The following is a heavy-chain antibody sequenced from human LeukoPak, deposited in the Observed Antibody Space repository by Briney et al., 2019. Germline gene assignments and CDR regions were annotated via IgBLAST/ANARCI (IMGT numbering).Heavy chain of an antibody. J-gene: IGHJ4*02. CDR2: LSPDGSSS. CDR3: ASGRDPLDY. Sequence: GGSLRLSCAASGFTFSTYWMHWVRQAPGKGLVWVSRLSPDGSSSIYADSVKGRFTISRDNAKNSLYLQMNSLRAEDTAVYYCASGRDPLDYWGQGTLVTVSS. V-gene: IGHV3-74*01. D-gene: IGHD1-26*01. CDR1: GFTFSTYW.